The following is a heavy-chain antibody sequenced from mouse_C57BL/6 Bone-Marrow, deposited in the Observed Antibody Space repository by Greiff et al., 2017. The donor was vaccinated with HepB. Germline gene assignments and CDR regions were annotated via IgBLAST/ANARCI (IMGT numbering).Heavy chain of an antibody. CDR2: SRNKANDYTT. CDR1: GFTFSDFY. D-gene: IGHD1-1*01. V-gene: IGHV7-1*01. J-gene: IGHJ1*03. CDR3: ARAYYGPPYWYFDV. Sequence: EVKLVESGGGLVQSGRSLRLSCATSGFTFSDFYMEWVRQAPGKGLEWIAASRNKANDYTTEYSASVKGRFIVSRDTSQSILYLQMNALRAEDTAIYYCARAYYGPPYWYFDVWGTGTTVTVSS.